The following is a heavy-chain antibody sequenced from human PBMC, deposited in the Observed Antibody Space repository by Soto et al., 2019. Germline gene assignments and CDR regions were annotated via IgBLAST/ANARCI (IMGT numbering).Heavy chain of an antibody. V-gene: IGHV1-2*04. J-gene: IGHJ5*02. CDR2: INPNSGGT. CDR3: ARDPRPVYCSGGSCYEIWFDP. Sequence: ASVKVSCKASGYTFTGYYMHWVRQAPGQGLEWMGWINPNSGGTNYAQKFQGWVTMTRDTSISTAYMELSRLRSDDTAVYYCARDPRPVYCSGGSCYEIWFDPWGQGTLVTVSS. D-gene: IGHD2-15*01. CDR1: GYTFTGYY.